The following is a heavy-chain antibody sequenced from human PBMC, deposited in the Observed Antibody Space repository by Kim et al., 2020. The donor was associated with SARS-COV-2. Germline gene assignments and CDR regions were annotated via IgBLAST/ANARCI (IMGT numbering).Heavy chain of an antibody. J-gene: IGHJ4*02. D-gene: IGHD6-19*01. CDR3: ATDNLLSSGWYYFDY. V-gene: IGHV6-1*01. Sequence: AVSVKRRITINPDTSKNQFSLQLNSVTPEDTAVYYCATDNLLSSGWYYFDYWGQGTLVTVSS.